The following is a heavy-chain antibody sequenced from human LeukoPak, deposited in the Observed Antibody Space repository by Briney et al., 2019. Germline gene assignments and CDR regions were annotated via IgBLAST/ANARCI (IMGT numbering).Heavy chain of an antibody. CDR2: IIPIFGTA. Sequence: SVKVSCKASGGTFSSYAISWVRQAPGQGLEWMGGIIPIFGTANYAQKFQGRVTITADESTSTAYMELSSLRSEDTAVYYCARGPFCGDFPVLWGQGTLVTVSS. D-gene: IGHD2/OR15-2a*01. V-gene: IGHV1-69*13. CDR1: GGTFSSYA. J-gene: IGHJ1*01. CDR3: ARGPFCGDFPVL.